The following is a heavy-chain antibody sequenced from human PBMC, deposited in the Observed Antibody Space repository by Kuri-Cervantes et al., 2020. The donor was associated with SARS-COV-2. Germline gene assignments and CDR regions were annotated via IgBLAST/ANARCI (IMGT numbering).Heavy chain of an antibody. Sequence: GGSLRLSCAASGFTFSSYSMNWVRQAPGKGLEWVSGISGNGGSTYYAESVKVRFTISRDNSKNTLYHQINSLRAEDTAVYYCARESGSGSSCNFDSWGQGTLVTVSS. J-gene: IGHJ4*02. CDR2: ISGNGGST. D-gene: IGHD6-13*01. CDR3: ARESGSGSSCNFDS. V-gene: IGHV3-23*01. CDR1: GFTFSSYS.